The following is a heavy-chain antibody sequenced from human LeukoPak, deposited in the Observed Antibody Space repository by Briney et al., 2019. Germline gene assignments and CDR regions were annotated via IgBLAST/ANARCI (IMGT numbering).Heavy chain of an antibody. CDR1: GFTFSSYA. V-gene: IGHV3-23*01. Sequence: GGALRLSCVASGFTFSSYAMSWVRQAPGKGLEWVSAISGSGGSTYYADSVKGRFTISRDNSKNTLYLQMNSLRAEDMAVYYCAREPYYDSSGYCLDYWGQGTLVTVSS. CDR3: AREPYYDSSGYCLDY. CDR2: ISGSGGST. D-gene: IGHD3-22*01. J-gene: IGHJ4*02.